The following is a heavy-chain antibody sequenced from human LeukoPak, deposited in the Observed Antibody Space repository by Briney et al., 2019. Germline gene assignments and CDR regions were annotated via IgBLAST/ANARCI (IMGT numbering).Heavy chain of an antibody. Sequence: SETLSLTCTVPGDSTSGYYWSWIRQPPEKGLEWIGYIYYSGSTNYNPSLKSRVTISVDTSKTQFSLKMNSVTAADTAVYYCARLQRITMAGPDYWYFDLWGRGTLVTVSS. CDR2: IYYSGST. J-gene: IGHJ2*01. V-gene: IGHV4-59*01. CDR1: GDSTSGYY. D-gene: IGHD3-10*01. CDR3: ARLQRITMAGPDYWYFDL.